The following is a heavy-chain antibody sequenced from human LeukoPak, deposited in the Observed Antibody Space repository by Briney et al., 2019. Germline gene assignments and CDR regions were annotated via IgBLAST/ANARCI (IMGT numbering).Heavy chain of an antibody. J-gene: IGHJ6*02. Sequence: ASVKVSCKASGYTFTSYAMNWVRQAPGQGLEWMGWINTNTGNPTYAQGFTGRFVFSLDTSVSTAYLQISSLKAEDTAVYYCARVGITIFSYYYYGMDVWGQGTTVTVSS. CDR3: ARVGITIFSYYYYGMDV. D-gene: IGHD3-9*01. CDR1: GYTFTSYA. CDR2: INTNTGNP. V-gene: IGHV7-4-1*02.